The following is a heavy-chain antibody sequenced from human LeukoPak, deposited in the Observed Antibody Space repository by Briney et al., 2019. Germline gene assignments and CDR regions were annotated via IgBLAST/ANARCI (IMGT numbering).Heavy chain of an antibody. D-gene: IGHD2-2*01. CDR3: ARERPASCYFDY. V-gene: IGHV1-46*01. CDR2: INTSSGRT. CDR1: GYTFIRYY. J-gene: IGHJ4*03. Sequence: ASVKVSCKASGYTFIRYYMHWVRQAPGQGLEWMGLINTSSGRTTYAQKFRGRVTMTRDTSTSTVYMEVSSLGSEDTAVYYCARERPASCYFDYWGLGTLVTVSS.